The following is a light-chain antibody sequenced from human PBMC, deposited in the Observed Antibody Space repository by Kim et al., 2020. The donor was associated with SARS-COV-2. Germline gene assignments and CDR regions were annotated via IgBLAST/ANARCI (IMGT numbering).Light chain of an antibody. V-gene: IGLV6-57*01. Sequence: NFMLTQPHSVSESPGKTVTISCARSSGSIASGYVQWYQQRPGSSPTTVVFEDNRRPSGVPDRFSGSIDSSSNSASLTISGLKTEDEADYYCQSYDNSNRGVFGGGTKLTVL. CDR2: EDN. J-gene: IGLJ3*02. CDR3: QSYDNSNRGV. CDR1: SGSIASGY.